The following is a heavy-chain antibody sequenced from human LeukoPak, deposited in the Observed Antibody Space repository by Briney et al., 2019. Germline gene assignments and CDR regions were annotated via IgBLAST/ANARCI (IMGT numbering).Heavy chain of an antibody. CDR1: GFTFSSYA. CDR3: AGDWGVAVKGCSSTSCYTSWFDP. D-gene: IGHD2-2*02. J-gene: IGHJ5*02. Sequence: PGRSLRLSCAASGFTFSSYAMHWVRQAPGKGLEWVAVISYDGSNKYYADSVKGRFTISRDNSKNTLYLQMNSLRAEDTAVYYCAGDWGVAVKGCSSTSCYTSWFDPWGQGTLVTVSS. V-gene: IGHV3-30-3*01. CDR2: ISYDGSNK.